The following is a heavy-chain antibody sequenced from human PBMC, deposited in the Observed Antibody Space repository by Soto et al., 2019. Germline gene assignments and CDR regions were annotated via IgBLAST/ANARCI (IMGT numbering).Heavy chain of an antibody. J-gene: IGHJ6*03. CDR1: GFTFSDYY. CDR2: ISSSGSTI. CDR3: ARGSYYYYYYMDV. V-gene: IGHV3-11*01. Sequence: GGSLRLSCAASGFTFSDYYMSWIRQAPGKGLEWVSYISSSGSTIYYADSVKGRFTISRDNAKNSLYLQMNSLRAEDTAVYYRARGSYYYYYYMDVWGKGTTVTVSS.